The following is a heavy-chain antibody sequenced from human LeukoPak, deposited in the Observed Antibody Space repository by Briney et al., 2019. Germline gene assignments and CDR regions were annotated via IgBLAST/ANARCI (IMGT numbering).Heavy chain of an antibody. CDR1: GDSVNSGAYY. CDR2: IYPLETT. Sequence: PSETLSLTCTVSGDSVNSGAYYWSWLRQPAGEEPEWIGRIYPLETTNYNPSLKSRVAISVDTSKNQFSLKRSSVTAADTAVYYCAREIVAGLGVSFDIWGQGTMVTVSS. J-gene: IGHJ3*02. CDR3: AREIVAGLGVSFDI. D-gene: IGHD6-19*01. V-gene: IGHV4-61*02.